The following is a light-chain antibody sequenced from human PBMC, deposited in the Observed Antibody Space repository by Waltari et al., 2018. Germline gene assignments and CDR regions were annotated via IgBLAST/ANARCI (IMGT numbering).Light chain of an antibody. Sequence: DIQMTQSPSPLSASVGDRVTITCRASQSISSWLAWYQEKPGKAPKLLIYDAPSLESGVPSRFSGSGSGTEFTLTISSLQPDDFATYYCQQYNSYSPTFGQGTKVEIK. CDR1: QSISSW. CDR2: DAP. J-gene: IGKJ1*01. CDR3: QQYNSYSPT. V-gene: IGKV1-5*01.